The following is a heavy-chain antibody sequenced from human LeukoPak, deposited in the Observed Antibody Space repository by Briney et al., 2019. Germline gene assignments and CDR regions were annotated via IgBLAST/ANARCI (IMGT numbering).Heavy chain of an antibody. J-gene: IGHJ4*02. CDR1: GFTFSSYA. CDR3: AKSMVLELPFYFNY. D-gene: IGHD1-7*01. CDR2: ISGSGGST. Sequence: QAGGSLRLSCAASGFTFSSYAMSWVRQAPGKGLEWGSAISGSGGSTYYADSVKGRFTISRDNSKNTLYLQMNSLRAEGTAVYYCAKSMVLELPFYFNYWGQGTLVTVSS. V-gene: IGHV3-23*01.